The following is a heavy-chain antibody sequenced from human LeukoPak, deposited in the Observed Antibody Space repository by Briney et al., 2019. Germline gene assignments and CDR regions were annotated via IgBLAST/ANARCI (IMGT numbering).Heavy chain of an antibody. CDR3: ARGIAVPGRIFDDYYYYYMDV. J-gene: IGHJ6*03. D-gene: IGHD6-19*01. Sequence: SETLSLTCTVSGDSIGNSRYYWAWIRQPPGKGLEWIGTVYYSGSTYYNPSLKSRVTISVDTSKNQFSLQLSSVTAADTAVYFCARGIAVPGRIFDDYYYYYMDVWGKGTTVTVSS. CDR1: GDSIGNSRYY. CDR2: VYYSGST. V-gene: IGHV4-39*07.